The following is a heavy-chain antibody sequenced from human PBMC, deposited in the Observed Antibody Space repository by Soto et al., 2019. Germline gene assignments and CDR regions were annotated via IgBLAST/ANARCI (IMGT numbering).Heavy chain of an antibody. CDR2: IKPGTRDT. CDR1: GYSFTSHV. D-gene: IGHD3-22*01. V-gene: IGHV1-3*01. Sequence: QVQFVQSGAEAKNPGASVKVSCKASGYSFTSHVIHWLRQAPGQRLEWVGWIKPGTRDTKFLQEFQGRLTITRDTSATTAYMELSNLRSGDTAVYYCARGYYYDSSGYYFDNWGQGTLVTVSS. J-gene: IGHJ4*02. CDR3: ARGYYYDSSGYYFDN.